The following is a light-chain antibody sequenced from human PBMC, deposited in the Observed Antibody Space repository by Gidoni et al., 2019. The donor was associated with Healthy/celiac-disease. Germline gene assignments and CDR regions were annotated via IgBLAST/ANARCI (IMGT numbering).Light chain of an antibody. J-gene: IGKJ5*01. CDR3: QQSYSTIT. CDR2: AAS. V-gene: IGKV1-39*01. CDR1: QSISSY. Sequence: IQMTQSPSSLSASVGDRVTITGRASQSISSYLNWYQQKPGKAPKLLIYAASSLQSGVPSRVSGSGSGTDFTLTSSSLQPEDFATYYCQQSYSTITFGQGTRLEIK.